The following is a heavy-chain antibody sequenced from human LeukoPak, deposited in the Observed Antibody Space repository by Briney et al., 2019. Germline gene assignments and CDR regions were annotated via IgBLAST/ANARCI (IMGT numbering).Heavy chain of an antibody. CDR2: IYYSGST. J-gene: IGHJ4*02. Sequence: PSETLSLTCTVSGGSISSSIYYWGWIRQPPGKGLEWIGSIYYSGSTYYNPSLKRRVTISVDTSKNQPSLKLSSVTAADTAVYYCARFSSRSTIIYWGQGTLVTVSS. V-gene: IGHV4-39*07. CDR3: ARFSSRSTIIY. D-gene: IGHD2-2*01. CDR1: GGSISSSIYY.